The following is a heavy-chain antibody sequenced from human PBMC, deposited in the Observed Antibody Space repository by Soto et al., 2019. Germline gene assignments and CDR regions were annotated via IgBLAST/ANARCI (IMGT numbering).Heavy chain of an antibody. D-gene: IGHD6-13*01. CDR1: GFTFSSYG. J-gene: IGHJ4*02. CDR2: IWYDGSNK. Sequence: QVQLVESGGGVVQPGRSLRLSCAASGFTFSSYGMHWVRQAPGKGLEWVAVIWYDGSNKYYADSVKGRFTISRDNSKNKLYLQMNSLRAEDTAVYYCARDGSGSSWYGDYWGQGTLVTVSS. CDR3: ARDGSGSSWYGDY. V-gene: IGHV3-33*01.